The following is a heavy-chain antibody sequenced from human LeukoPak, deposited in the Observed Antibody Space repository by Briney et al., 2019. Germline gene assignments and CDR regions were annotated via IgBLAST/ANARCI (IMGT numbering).Heavy chain of an antibody. D-gene: IGHD3-3*01. J-gene: IGHJ4*02. CDR2: IYYSGST. CDR1: GGSISSGGYY. CDR3: ARGFGPSYDFWSGYSDLTYYFDY. Sequence: SQTLSLTCTVSGGSISSGGYYWSWIRQPPGKGLEWIGYIYYSGSTNYNPSLKSRVTISVDTSKNQFSLKLSSVTAADTAVYYCARGFGPSYDFWSGYSDLTYYFDYWGQGTLVTVSS. V-gene: IGHV4-61*08.